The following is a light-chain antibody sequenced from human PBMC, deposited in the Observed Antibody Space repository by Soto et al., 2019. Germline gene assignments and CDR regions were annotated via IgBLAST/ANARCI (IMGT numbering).Light chain of an antibody. CDR3: GAWDSSLSAGV. CDR2: ENT. Sequence: QAVVTQPPSVSAAPGQKVTISCSGSTSNIGNNYVSWYQHLPGTAPKLLIYENTKRPSGVPDRFSGSKSGTSATLGITGLQTEDEADYYCGAWDSSLSAGVFGGGTKLTVL. CDR1: TSNIGNNY. J-gene: IGLJ2*01. V-gene: IGLV1-51*02.